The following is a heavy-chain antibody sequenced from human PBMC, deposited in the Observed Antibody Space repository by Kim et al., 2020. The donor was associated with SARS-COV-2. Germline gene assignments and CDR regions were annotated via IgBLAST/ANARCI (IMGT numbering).Heavy chain of an antibody. CDR1: GFTFNNYT. V-gene: IGHV3-21*01. CDR2: ITVSGTHT. CDR3: ARGWVGQVGDY. Sequence: GGSLRLSCAASGFTFNNYTMHWVRQAPGKGLEWVSSITVSGTHTYYADSVRGRFTISRDNARNSVYLHMNSLRVDDTAVYYCARGWVGQVGDYWGQGTRV. D-gene: IGHD3-10*01. J-gene: IGHJ4*02.